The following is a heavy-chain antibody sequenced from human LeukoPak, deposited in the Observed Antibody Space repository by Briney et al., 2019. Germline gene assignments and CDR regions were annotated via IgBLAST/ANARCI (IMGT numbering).Heavy chain of an antibody. V-gene: IGHV3-7*01. D-gene: IGHD3-22*01. CDR2: IKQDGSEK. CDR3: ARDSSGFTDY. Sequence: PGGSLRLSCAASGFTFSNYGMIWVRQAPGKGLEWVANIKQDGSEKYYVDSVKGRFTISRDNAKNSLYLQMNSLRAEDTAVYYCARDSSGFTDYWGQGTLVTVSS. CDR1: GFTFSNYG. J-gene: IGHJ4*02.